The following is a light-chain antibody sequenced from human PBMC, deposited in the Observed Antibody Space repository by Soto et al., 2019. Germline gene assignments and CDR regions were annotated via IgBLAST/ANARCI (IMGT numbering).Light chain of an antibody. CDR2: GAS. Sequence: EVVMTQSPVTLSVSPEERATLSCRASQNISNNLAWYQQRLGQPPRLLIYGASTRATGVPARFGGSGSGTEFTLTISSLQSEDFAVYYCQEYHKGPFYTFGQGTKLEIK. CDR3: QEYHKGPFYT. J-gene: IGKJ2*01. V-gene: IGKV3-15*01. CDR1: QNISNN.